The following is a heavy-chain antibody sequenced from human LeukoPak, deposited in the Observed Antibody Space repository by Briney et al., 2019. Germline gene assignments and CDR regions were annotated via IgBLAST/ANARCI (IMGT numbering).Heavy chain of an antibody. V-gene: IGHV4-34*01. CDR1: GFTLSSYE. Sequence: GSLRLSCTVSGFTLSSYEMSWIRQPPGKGLEWIGEVNHSGSTNYNPSLKSRLTISLDTSRNQFSLNLSSVTAADTAVHYCARGPKLTRGVTNWFDPWGQGTLVTVSS. J-gene: IGHJ5*02. CDR3: ARGPKLTRGVTNWFDP. D-gene: IGHD3-10*01. CDR2: VNHSGST.